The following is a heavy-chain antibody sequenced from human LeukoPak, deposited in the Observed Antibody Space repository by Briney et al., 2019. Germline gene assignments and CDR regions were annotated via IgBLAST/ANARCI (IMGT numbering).Heavy chain of an antibody. CDR1: GGAISSYY. D-gene: IGHD3-22*01. Sequence: KPSETLSLTCTVYGGAISSYYWSWIRQPPGKGREWRVYIYYSGGTKYNPSLMSRVTISVDRAQNQFSLSLKSVTAADTAVYYCARDGLYDSSGYYMDSWGQGTLVIVSS. CDR3: ARDGLYDSSGYYMDS. J-gene: IGHJ4*02. CDR2: IYYSGGT. V-gene: IGHV4-59*01.